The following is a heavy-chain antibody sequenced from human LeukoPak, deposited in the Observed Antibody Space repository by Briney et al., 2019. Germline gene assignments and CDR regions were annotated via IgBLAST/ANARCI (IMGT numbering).Heavy chain of an antibody. CDR1: GGSISSGGYY. J-gene: IGHJ6*02. D-gene: IGHD1-7*01. V-gene: IGHV4-31*03. CDR2: IYYSGNT. CDR3: ARDSKTETRPGMDV. Sequence: PSETLSLTCTVSGGSISSGGYYWSWIRQHPGKGLEWIGYIYYSGNTYYNPSLKSRVTISVDTSKNQFSLKLSSVTAADTAVYYCARDSKTETRPGMDVWGQGTTVTVSS.